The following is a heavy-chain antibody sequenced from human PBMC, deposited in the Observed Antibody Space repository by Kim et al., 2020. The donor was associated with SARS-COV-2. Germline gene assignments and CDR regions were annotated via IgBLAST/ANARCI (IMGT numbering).Heavy chain of an antibody. J-gene: IGHJ4*02. D-gene: IGHD6-19*01. Sequence: NYNPSLKSRVTISVDTSKNPFSLKLSSVTAADTAVYYCARGDSGWYVIDYWGQGTLVTVSS. V-gene: IGHV4-34*01. CDR3: ARGDSGWYVIDY.